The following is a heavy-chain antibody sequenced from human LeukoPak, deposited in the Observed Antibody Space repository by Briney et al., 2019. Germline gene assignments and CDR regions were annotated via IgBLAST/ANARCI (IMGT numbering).Heavy chain of an antibody. CDR3: ARDDDYVWGSYRLFDY. CDR2: ISWNSGYI. CDR1: GFTFDNYA. J-gene: IGHJ4*02. D-gene: IGHD3-16*02. Sequence: GGSLRLSCAASGFTFDNYAMHWVRQAPGKGLEWVSGISWNSGYIYYADSVKGRFTISRDNAKNSLYLQMNSLRAEDTAVYYCARDDDYVWGSYRLFDYWGQGTLVTVSS. V-gene: IGHV3-9*01.